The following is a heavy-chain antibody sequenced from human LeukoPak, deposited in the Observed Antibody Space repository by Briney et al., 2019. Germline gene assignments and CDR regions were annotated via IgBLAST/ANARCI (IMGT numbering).Heavy chain of an antibody. CDR3: ARMVVVTAKGFSYFDY. CDR2: ISGSGGST. J-gene: IGHJ4*02. V-gene: IGHV3-23*01. CDR1: GFTFSSYG. Sequence: GGSLRLSCAASGFTFSSYGMHWVRQAPGKGLEWVSAISGSGGSTYYADSVKGRFTISRDNSKNTLYLQMNSLRAEDTAVYYCARMVVVTAKGFSYFDYWGQGTLVTVSS. D-gene: IGHD2-21*02.